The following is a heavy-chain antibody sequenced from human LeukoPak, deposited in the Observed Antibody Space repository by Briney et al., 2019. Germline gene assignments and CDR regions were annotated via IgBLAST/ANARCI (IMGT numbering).Heavy chain of an antibody. CDR1: GFSFSDYS. D-gene: IGHD6-6*01. CDR3: ARDRIAARTDLLGWFDP. CDR2: ISSSRSII. Sequence: GGSLRLSCAASGFSFSDYSMNWVRQAPGKGLEWVLYISSSRSIIYIADSVKGRFTVHRDNAKNSLYLQMNSLRAEDTAVYYCARDRIAARTDLLGWFDPWRQGTLVTVSS. V-gene: IGHV3-48*01. J-gene: IGHJ5*02.